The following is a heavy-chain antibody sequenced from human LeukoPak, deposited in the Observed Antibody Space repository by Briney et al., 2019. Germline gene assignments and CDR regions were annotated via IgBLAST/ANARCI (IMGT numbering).Heavy chain of an antibody. J-gene: IGHJ4*02. CDR1: GGSISSGTYY. D-gene: IGHD3-10*01. V-gene: IGHV4-61*02. CDR2: IYTSGST. CDR3: ARGALLWFGDRMEYYFDY. Sequence: SSETLSLTCTVSGGSISSGTYYWSWIRQPAGKGLEWIGRIYTSGSTNYNPSLKSRITISVDTSKNQFSLKLSSMTAADTAVYYCARGALLWFGDRMEYYFDYWGQGTLLTVSS.